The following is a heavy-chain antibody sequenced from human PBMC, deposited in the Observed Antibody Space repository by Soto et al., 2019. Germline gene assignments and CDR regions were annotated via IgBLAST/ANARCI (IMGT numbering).Heavy chain of an antibody. CDR1: GFTFSDHY. CDR3: ARGPYSSSWYYFDY. J-gene: IGHJ4*02. V-gene: IGHV3-72*01. Sequence: EVQLVESGGGLVQPGGSLRLSFAASGFTFSDHYMDWVRQAPGKGLEWVGRTRNKANSYTTEYAASVKGRFTISRDDSKNSLYLQMNSLKTEDTAVYYCARGPYSSSWYYFDYWGQGTLVTVSS. CDR2: TRNKANSYTT. D-gene: IGHD6-13*01.